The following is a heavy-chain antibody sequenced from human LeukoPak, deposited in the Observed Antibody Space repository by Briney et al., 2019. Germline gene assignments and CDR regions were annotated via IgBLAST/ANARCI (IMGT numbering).Heavy chain of an antibody. CDR2: IYYSGST. V-gene: IGHV4-59*12. J-gene: IGHJ4*02. D-gene: IGHD3-22*01. Sequence: SETLSLTCTVSGGSISSYYWSWIRQPPGKGLEWIGYIYYSGSTNYNPSLKSRVTISVDTFKNQFSLKLSSVTAADTAVYYCARSYYYDNSGYYYFDYWGQGTLVTVSS. CDR3: ARSYYYDNSGYYYFDY. CDR1: GGSISSYY.